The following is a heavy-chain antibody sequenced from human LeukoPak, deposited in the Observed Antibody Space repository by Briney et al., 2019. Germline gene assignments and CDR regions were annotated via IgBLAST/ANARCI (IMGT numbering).Heavy chain of an antibody. CDR2: ISGSGAGT. Sequence: PGGSLRLSCAASGFSFSSYAMSWVRQAPGKGLEWVSAISGSGAGTYYADSVKGRFTISRDNSKNTLYLQMNSLRAEDTAVYYCARVMRDYVWGGSDYWGQGTLVTVSS. V-gene: IGHV3-23*01. CDR3: ARVMRDYVWGGSDY. J-gene: IGHJ4*02. CDR1: GFSFSSYA. D-gene: IGHD3-16*01.